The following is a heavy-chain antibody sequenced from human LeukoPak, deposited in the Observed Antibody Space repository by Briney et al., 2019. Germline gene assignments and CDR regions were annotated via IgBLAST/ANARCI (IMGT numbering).Heavy chain of an antibody. V-gene: IGHV3-49*04. CDR2: IRSKAYGGTT. D-gene: IGHD3-10*01. CDR1: GFTFGDYA. J-gene: IGHJ4*02. Sequence: GSLRLSCTASGFTFGDYAMSWVRQVPGKGLEWVGFIRSKAYGGTTEYAASVKGRFTISRDDSKSIAYLQMNSLKTEDTAVYYCSRDLSYYGSGSYRWGQGTLVTVSS. CDR3: SRDLSYYGSGSYR.